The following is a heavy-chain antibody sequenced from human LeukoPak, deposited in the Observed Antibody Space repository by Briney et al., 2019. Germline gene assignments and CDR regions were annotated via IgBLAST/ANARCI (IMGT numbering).Heavy chain of an antibody. J-gene: IGHJ4*02. V-gene: IGHV4-4*02. CDR2: IYHSGST. D-gene: IGHD3-22*01. Sequence: PSETLSLTCAVSGGSISSSNWWSWVRQPPGKGLEWIGEIYHSGSTNYNLSLKSRVTISVDTSKNQFSLKLSSVTAADTAVYYCARERPYYYDSSGPLDYWSQGTLVTVSS. CDR1: GGSISSSNW. CDR3: ARERPYYYDSSGPLDY.